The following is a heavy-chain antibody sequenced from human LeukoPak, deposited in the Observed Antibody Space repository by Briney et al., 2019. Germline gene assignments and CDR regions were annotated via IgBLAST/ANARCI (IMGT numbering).Heavy chain of an antibody. Sequence: SETLSLTCAVYGGSFSGYYWSWIRQPPGKGLEWIGEINHSGSTNYNPSLKSRVTISVDTSKKQFSLKLSSVTAADTAVYYCARGVVRGPFRPWGQGTVVTVSS. J-gene: IGHJ1*01. CDR2: INHSGST. CDR3: ARGVVRGPFRP. D-gene: IGHD3-10*01. CDR1: GGSFSGYY. V-gene: IGHV4-34*01.